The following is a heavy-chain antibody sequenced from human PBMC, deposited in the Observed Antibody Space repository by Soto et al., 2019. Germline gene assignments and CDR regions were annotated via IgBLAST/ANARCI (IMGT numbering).Heavy chain of an antibody. CDR1: GFTFSSYG. Sequence: QVPLVESGGGVVQPGRSLRLSCAASGFTFSSYGMHWVRQAPGKGLEWVAVISYDGTNKYYADSVKGRFTISRDNSKNPLYLQMNSLRAEDTAVYYCAKDLLRPGRAYGMDVWGQGTTVTVSS. CDR3: AKDLLRPGRAYGMDV. V-gene: IGHV3-30*18. J-gene: IGHJ6*02. CDR2: ISYDGTNK.